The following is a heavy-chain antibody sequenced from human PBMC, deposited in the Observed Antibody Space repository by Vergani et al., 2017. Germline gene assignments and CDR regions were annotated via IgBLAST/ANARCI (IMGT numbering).Heavy chain of an antibody. CDR1: GFDFSSYI. V-gene: IGHV3-48*01. Sequence: QLVESGGGWVQPGGSLRLSCVVSGFDFSSYIMNWVRQAPGKGLEWVSFVSTGTKSQAYAEVVKGLFTISRDSAKNSLYLQMDSLRAEDTAVYYCAREYSSTSGRAFDFLGQGTKVTVSS. CDR2: VSTGTKSQ. J-gene: IGHJ3*01. D-gene: IGHD2-2*01. CDR3: AREYSSTSGRAFDF.